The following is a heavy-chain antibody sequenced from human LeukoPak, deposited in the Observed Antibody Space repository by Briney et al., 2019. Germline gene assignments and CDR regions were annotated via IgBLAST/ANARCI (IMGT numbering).Heavy chain of an antibody. D-gene: IGHD1-26*01. J-gene: IGHJ5*02. CDR1: GGSISSSSYY. CDR3: ARAGIVGALDA. CDR2: IYYSGST. V-gene: IGHV4-39*07. Sequence: SETLSLTCTVSGGSISSSSYYWGWIRQPPGKGLEWFGSIYYSGSTYYNPSLKSRVTISVDTSKNQFSLKLSSVTAADTAVYYCARAGIVGALDAWGQGTLVTVSS.